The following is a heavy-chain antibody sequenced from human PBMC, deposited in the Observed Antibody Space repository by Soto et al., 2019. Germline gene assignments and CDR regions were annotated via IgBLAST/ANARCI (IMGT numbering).Heavy chain of an antibody. J-gene: IGHJ4*02. Sequence: PSETLSLTCAVYGGSFSGYYRSWIRQPPGKGLEWIGEINHSGSTNYNPSLKSRVTISVDMSKNQFSLKLSSVTAADTAVYYCARTVVPAAMNYFDYWGQGTLVTVSS. CDR2: INHSGST. CDR1: GGSFSGYY. CDR3: ARTVVPAAMNYFDY. V-gene: IGHV4-34*01. D-gene: IGHD2-2*01.